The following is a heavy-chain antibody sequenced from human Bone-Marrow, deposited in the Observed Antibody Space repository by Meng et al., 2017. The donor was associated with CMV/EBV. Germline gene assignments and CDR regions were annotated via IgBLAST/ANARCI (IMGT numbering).Heavy chain of an antibody. CDR1: GYTFTGYY. J-gene: IGHJ5*02. CDR3: ARDSRTEVVVPAAKAGFDP. CDR2: INPNSGGT. Sequence: QGALAQAGAEVKKPGAPVKVSCKASGYTFTGYYMHWVRQAPGQGLEWMGWINPNSGGTNYAQKFQGRVTMTRDTSISTAYMELSRLRSDDTAVYYCARDSRTEVVVPAAKAGFDPWGQGTLVTVSS. V-gene: IGHV1-2*02. D-gene: IGHD2-2*01.